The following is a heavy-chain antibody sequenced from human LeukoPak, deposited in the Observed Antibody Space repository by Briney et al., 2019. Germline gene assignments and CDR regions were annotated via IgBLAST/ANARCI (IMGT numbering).Heavy chain of an antibody. CDR3: ARADIVGAITFLTY. Sequence: ASQTLSLTCTVSGGSISSGSYFWSWIRQPAGKGLEWIGRIYTSGSTNYNPSLKSRVTISLDTSKNQFSLKLSSVTAADTAVYYCARADIVGAITFLTYWGQGTLVTVSS. J-gene: IGHJ4*02. D-gene: IGHD1-26*01. CDR1: GGSISSGSYF. V-gene: IGHV4-61*02. CDR2: IYTSGST.